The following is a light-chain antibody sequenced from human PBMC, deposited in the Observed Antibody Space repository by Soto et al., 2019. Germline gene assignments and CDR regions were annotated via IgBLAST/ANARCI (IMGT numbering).Light chain of an antibody. CDR1: QSVSNNY. V-gene: IGKV3-20*01. Sequence: EIVLTQSPGTQSLSPGERATLSCRASQSVSNNYLAWYQQKPGQAPRLLIYGASNRATGIPDRFSGSGSGTDFTLTISRLEPEDFAVYYCQQYYNWPRTFGQGTKVDI. J-gene: IGKJ1*01. CDR2: GAS. CDR3: QQYYNWPRT.